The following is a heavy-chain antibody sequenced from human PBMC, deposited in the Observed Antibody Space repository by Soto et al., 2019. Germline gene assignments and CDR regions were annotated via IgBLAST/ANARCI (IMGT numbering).Heavy chain of an antibody. CDR1: GFTFSSYA. Sequence: GSLRLSCSASGFTFSSYAMHWVRQAPGKGLEYVSAISSNGGSTYYADSVKGRFTISRDNSKNTLYLQMNSLRAEDTAVYYCAREHILVPYNWFDPWGQGTLVTVSS. CDR2: ISSNGGST. J-gene: IGHJ5*02. CDR3: AREHILVPYNWFDP. V-gene: IGHV3-64*04. D-gene: IGHD3-22*01.